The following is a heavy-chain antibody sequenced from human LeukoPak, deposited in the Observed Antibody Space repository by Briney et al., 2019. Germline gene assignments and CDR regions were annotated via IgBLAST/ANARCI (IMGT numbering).Heavy chain of an antibody. CDR1: GFTFSSCW. CDR2: INHNGNVN. Sequence: GGSLRLSCAASGFTFSSCWMNWARQAPGKGLEWVASINHNGNVNYYVDSVKGRFTISRDNAKNSLYLQMSNLRAEDTAVYYCARGKPGSYYVREYYFDSWGQGTLVTVSS. V-gene: IGHV3-7*03. D-gene: IGHD1-26*01. J-gene: IGHJ4*02. CDR3: ARGKPGSYYVREYYFDS.